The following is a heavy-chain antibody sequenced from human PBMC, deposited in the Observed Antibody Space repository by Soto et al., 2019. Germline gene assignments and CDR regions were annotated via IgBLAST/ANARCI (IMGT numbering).Heavy chain of an antibody. Sequence: SDTLSLTCSVHDGSIPSGGSYWNWIRQHPGKGLEWIGYIYYTGTTYYNPSLKSRVTISVDTSRNQFSLKLSSVTAADTAVYYCARAPISTTVTKRQFDYWGQG. CDR1: DGSIPSGGSY. CDR3: ARAPISTTVTKRQFDY. D-gene: IGHD4-17*01. J-gene: IGHJ4*02. CDR2: IYYTGTT. V-gene: IGHV4-31*03.